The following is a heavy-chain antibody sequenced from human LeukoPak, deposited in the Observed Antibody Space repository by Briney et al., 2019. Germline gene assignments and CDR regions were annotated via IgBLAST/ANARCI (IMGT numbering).Heavy chain of an antibody. J-gene: IGHJ6*03. D-gene: IGHD3-10*01. CDR2: IYTSGST. CDR3: ARDGVYGSGSYYNGYYYYYYMDV. Sequence: SETLSLTCTVSGGSISTYYWSWIRQPPGKGLEWIGRIYTSGSTNYYPSLKSRVTMSVDTSKNQFSLKLSSVTAADTAVYYCARDGVYGSGSYYNGYYYYYYMDVWGKGTTVTISS. V-gene: IGHV4-4*07. CDR1: GGSISTYY.